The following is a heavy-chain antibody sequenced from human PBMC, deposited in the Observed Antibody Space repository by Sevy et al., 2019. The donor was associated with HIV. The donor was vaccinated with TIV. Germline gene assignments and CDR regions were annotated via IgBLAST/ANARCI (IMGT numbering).Heavy chain of an antibody. D-gene: IGHD3-22*01. J-gene: IGHJ4*02. CDR3: ASYHTDRSGYYFDY. CDR2: IYPSDSDT. Sequence: GESLKISCKGSGYSFTSYLIGWVRQMPGKGLEWMGIIYPSDSDTRYSPSFQGQVTISADKSVSTAYLQWSSLKASDTAMYYCASYHTDRSGYYFDYWGQGTLVTVSS. V-gene: IGHV5-51*01. CDR1: GYSFTSYL.